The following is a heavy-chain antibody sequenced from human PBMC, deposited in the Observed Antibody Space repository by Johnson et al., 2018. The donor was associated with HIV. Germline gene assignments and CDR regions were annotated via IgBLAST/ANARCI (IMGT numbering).Heavy chain of an antibody. CDR3: ARVEQKSGYYRGAFDI. D-gene: IGHD3-22*01. CDR1: GFTLSSYD. J-gene: IGHJ3*02. Sequence: SGGGLVQPGGSLRLSCAASGFTLSSYDMHWVRQVPGKGLEWVSAIGTAGDTYYPGSVKGRFTISRENAKSSLYLQMNSLRAEDTAIYYCARVEQKSGYYRGAFDIWGQGTMVTVSS. V-gene: IGHV3-13*01. CDR2: IGTAGDT.